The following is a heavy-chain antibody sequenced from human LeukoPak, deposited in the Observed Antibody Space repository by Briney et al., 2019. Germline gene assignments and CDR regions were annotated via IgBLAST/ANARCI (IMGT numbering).Heavy chain of an antibody. D-gene: IGHD5-18*01. CDR3: ARHRYSYGPLEVDY. V-gene: IGHV4-59*08. CDR1: GGSISSYY. J-gene: IGHJ4*02. CDR2: IYYSGST. Sequence: SETLSLTCTVSGGSISSYYWSWIRQPPGKGLEWIGYIYYSGSTNYNPSLKSRVTISVDTSKNQFSLKLSSVTAADTAVYYCARHRYSYGPLEVDYWGQGTLVTVSS.